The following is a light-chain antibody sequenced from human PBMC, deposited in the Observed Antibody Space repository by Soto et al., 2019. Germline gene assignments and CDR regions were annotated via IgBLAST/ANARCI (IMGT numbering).Light chain of an antibody. CDR1: QNVRKN. V-gene: IGKV3D-15*01. Sequence: ETVMTQSPVALSVSPGERATLSCRARQNVRKNLAWYQQKPGQAPRLLIYGASNRATGIPARFSGSGSGTEFTLTISSLQSEDFAVYYCQQYNNWRTFGQGTRWIS. CDR3: QQYNNWRT. CDR2: GAS. J-gene: IGKJ1*01.